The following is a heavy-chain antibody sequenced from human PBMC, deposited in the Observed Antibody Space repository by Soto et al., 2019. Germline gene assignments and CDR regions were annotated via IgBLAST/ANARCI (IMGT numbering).Heavy chain of an antibody. Sequence: ASVKVSCKASGYTFSSYGISWVRQAPGQGLEWMGWVYNGNTKDAKRFQGRVTMTTDTSSSTAYMELRSLRSDDTAVYYCASDIDWNRDYWGQGTLVTVSS. CDR1: GYTFSSYG. CDR3: ASDIDWNRDY. CDR2: VYNGNT. J-gene: IGHJ4*02. D-gene: IGHD1-1*01. V-gene: IGHV1-18*04.